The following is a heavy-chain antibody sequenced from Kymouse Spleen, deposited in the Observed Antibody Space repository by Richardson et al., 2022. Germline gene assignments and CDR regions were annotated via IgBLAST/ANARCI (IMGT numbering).Heavy chain of an antibody. CDR2: IKSKTDGGTT. CDR1: GFTFSNAW. J-gene: IGHJ4*02. CDR3: TLPSSRIAAAGLI*L. Sequence: EVQLVESGGGLVKPGGSLRLSCAASGFTFSNAWMSWVRQAPGKGLEWVGRIKSKTDGGTTDYAAPVKGRFTISRDDSKNTLYLQMNSLKTEDTAVYYCTLPSSRIAAAGLI*LLGPGNPGHRLL. D-gene: IGHD6-13*01. V-gene: IGHV3-15*01.